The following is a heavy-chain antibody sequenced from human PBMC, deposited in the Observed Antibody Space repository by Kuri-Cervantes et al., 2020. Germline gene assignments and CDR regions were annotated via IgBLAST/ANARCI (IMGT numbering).Heavy chain of an antibody. J-gene: IGHJ6*02. CDR1: GFTFSSYG. V-gene: IGHV3-30*03. CDR3: ARERIEWELLSGMDV. D-gene: IGHD1-26*01. CDR2: ISYDGSNK. Sequence: GGSLRLSCAASGFTFSSYGMHWVRQAPGKGLEWVAVISYDGSNKYYADSVKGRFTISRDNSKNTLYLQMNSLRAEDTAVYYCARERIEWELLSGMDVWGQGTTVTVSS.